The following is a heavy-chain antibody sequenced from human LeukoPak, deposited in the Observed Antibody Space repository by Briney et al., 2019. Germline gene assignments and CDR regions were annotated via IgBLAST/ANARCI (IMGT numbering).Heavy chain of an antibody. CDR3: ARVLRYFDPTSYYFDY. V-gene: IGHV1-2*02. CDR1: GYTFTSYY. CDR2: INPNSGGT. J-gene: IGHJ4*02. Sequence: ASVKVSCKASGYTFTSYYMHWVRQAPGQGLEWMGWINPNSGGTNYAQKFQGRVTITADGSTSTAYMELSSLRSEDTAVYYCARVLRYFDPTSYYFDYWGQGTLVTVSS. D-gene: IGHD3-9*01.